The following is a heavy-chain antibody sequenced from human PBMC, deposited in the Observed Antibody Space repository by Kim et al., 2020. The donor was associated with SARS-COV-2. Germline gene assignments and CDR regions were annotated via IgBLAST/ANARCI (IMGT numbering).Heavy chain of an antibody. J-gene: IGHJ4*02. CDR2: PNKGNT. CDR3: ARGQG. V-gene: IGHV1-8*01. Sequence: PNKGNTGYAQKFQGRVTMTRNTSISTAYMELSSLRSEDTAVYYCARGQGWGQGTLVTVSS.